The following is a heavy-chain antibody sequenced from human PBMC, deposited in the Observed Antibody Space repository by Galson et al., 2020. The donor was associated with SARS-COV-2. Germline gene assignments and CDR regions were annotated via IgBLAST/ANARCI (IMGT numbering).Heavy chain of an antibody. CDR3: ARDLPSGEYYVGFGY. CDR1: GFTFSNYA. V-gene: IGHV3-30-3*01. D-gene: IGHD3-22*01. Sequence: GESLKISCAASGFTFSNYAMHWVRQAPGKGLEWVTVISLDGSIKYYIDSVKGRFTISRDNSKNTLNLQMNSLRVEDTAVYYCARDLPSGEYYVGFGYWGQGTLVSVSS. CDR2: ISLDGSIK. J-gene: IGHJ4*02.